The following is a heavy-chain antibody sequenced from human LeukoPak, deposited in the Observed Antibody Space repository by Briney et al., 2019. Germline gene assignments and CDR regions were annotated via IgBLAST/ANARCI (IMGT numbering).Heavy chain of an antibody. CDR1: GFTFSSYW. CDR2: IKQDGSEK. V-gene: IGHV3-7*01. D-gene: IGHD3-9*01. CDR3: ASTRLGLTNWFDP. Sequence: GGSLRLSCAASGFTFSSYWMSWVHQAPGKGLEWVANIKQDGSEKYYVDSVKGRFTISRDNAKNSLYLQMNSLRAEDTAVYYCASTRLGLTNWFDPWGQGTLVTVSS. J-gene: IGHJ5*02.